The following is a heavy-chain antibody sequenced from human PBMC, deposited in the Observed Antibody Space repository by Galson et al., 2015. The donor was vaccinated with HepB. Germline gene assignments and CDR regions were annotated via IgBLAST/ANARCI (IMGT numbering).Heavy chain of an antibody. J-gene: IGHJ6*03. V-gene: IGHV3-7*01. Sequence: SLRLSCAASGFTFSSYWMSWVRQAPGKGLEWVANIKQDGSEKYYVDSVKGRFTISRDNAKNSLSLQMNSLRAEDTAVYYCARAFGYSSSWYNFYYMDVWGKGTTVTVSS. CDR3: ARAFGYSSSWYNFYYMDV. CDR1: GFTFSSYW. CDR2: IKQDGSEK. D-gene: IGHD6-13*01.